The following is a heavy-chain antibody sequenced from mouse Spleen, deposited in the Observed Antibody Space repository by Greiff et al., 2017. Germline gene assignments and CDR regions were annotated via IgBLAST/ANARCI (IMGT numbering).Heavy chain of an antibody. V-gene: IGHV2-5*01. D-gene: IGHD2-3*01. CDR2: IWRGGST. J-gene: IGHJ4*01. CDR1: GFSLTSYG. Sequence: QVQLQQSGPGLVQPSQSLSITCTVSGFSLTSYGVHWVRQSPGKGLEWLGVIWRGGSTDYNAAFMSRLSITKDNSKSQVFFKMNSLQADDTAIYYCAKGGWLPPYAMDYWGQGTSVTVSS. CDR3: AKGGWLPPYAMDY.